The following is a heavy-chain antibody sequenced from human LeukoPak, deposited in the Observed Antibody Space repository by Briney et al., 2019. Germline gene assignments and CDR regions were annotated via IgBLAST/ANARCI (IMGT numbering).Heavy chain of an antibody. Sequence: GESLKISCKGSGSSFTSYWIGWVRQLPGKGLEWMGIIYPGDSDTRYSPSFQGQVTISADKSISTAYLQWSSLKASDTAMYCCARRIPSSSYSNWFDPWGQGTLVTVSS. V-gene: IGHV5-51*01. CDR3: ARRIPSSSYSNWFDP. D-gene: IGHD6-6*01. CDR2: IYPGDSDT. CDR1: GSSFTSYW. J-gene: IGHJ5*02.